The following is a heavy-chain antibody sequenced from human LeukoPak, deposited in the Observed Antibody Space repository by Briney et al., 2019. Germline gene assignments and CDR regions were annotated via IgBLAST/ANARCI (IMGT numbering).Heavy chain of an antibody. V-gene: IGHV4-59*08. D-gene: IGHD4/OR15-4a*01. J-gene: IGHJ4*02. CDR3: ASLYGGPPYYFDY. Sequence: PSETLSLTCTVSGGSISSYYWSWIRQPPGKGLEWIGYIYYSGSTNYNPSLKSRVTISVDTSKNQFSLKLSSVTAADTAVYYCASLYGGPPYYFDYWGQGTLVTVSS. CDR2: IYYSGST. CDR1: GGSISSYY.